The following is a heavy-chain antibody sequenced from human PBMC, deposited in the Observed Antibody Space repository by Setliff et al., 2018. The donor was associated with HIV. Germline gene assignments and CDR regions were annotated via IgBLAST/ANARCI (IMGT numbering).Heavy chain of an antibody. V-gene: IGHV3-48*04. CDR2: ISSSGSTI. CDR1: GFSFDDYC. D-gene: IGHD5-12*01. J-gene: IGHJ4*03. Sequence: GGSLRLSCEASGFSFDDYCMNWVRQAPGKGLEWVSYISSSGSTIYYADSVEGRFTISRDNAKNSLYLQMNSLRAEDTAVYYCARDYSGYDYHTGDYWGQGTMVTVSS. CDR3: ARDYSGYDYHTGDY.